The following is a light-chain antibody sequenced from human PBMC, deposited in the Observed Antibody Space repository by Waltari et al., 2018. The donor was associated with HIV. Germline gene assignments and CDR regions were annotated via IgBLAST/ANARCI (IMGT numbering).Light chain of an antibody. V-gene: IGLV2-14*03. J-gene: IGLJ2*01. Sequence: QSALPQPAPVSGSPGQSITISCPGTSSDTSTYRFVSWYQKHPDKAPTLLIYDVDNRPSGVSRRFSGSKSGDTASLTISSIQADDEADYYCSSYTTTNTVVFGGGTKFTVL. CDR3: SSYTTTNTVV. CDR1: SSDTSTYRF. CDR2: DVD.